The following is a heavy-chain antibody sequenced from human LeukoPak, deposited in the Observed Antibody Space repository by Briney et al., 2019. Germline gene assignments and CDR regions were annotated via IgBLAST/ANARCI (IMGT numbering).Heavy chain of an antibody. Sequence: GGSLRLSCTASAFTFSRSWMGSARQHPGGGLEWVANINPDGDSIRFVDSVKGRFTMSRDNAQSSLHLQMNSLRVEDTAFYYCAARTDRGYSYWGQGVLVTVSS. CDR3: AARTDRGYSY. CDR2: INPDGDSI. CDR1: AFTFSRSW. V-gene: IGHV3-7*01. J-gene: IGHJ4*02. D-gene: IGHD5-12*01.